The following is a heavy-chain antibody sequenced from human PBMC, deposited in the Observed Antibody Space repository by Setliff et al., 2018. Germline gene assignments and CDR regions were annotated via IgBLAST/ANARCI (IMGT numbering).Heavy chain of an antibody. CDR2: IIPVFGTA. Sequence: SVKVSCKASGGTFSSYAISWVRQAPGQGFEWMGGIIPVFGTADYAQKFQGRVTITADESTTTSHMEVSSLRSDDTAVYYCAGEFYSFWSGYTDRQYYFYGMDVWGQGTTVTV. D-gene: IGHD3-3*01. J-gene: IGHJ6*02. CDR1: GGTFSSYA. V-gene: IGHV1-69*13. CDR3: AGEFYSFWSGYTDRQYYFYGMDV.